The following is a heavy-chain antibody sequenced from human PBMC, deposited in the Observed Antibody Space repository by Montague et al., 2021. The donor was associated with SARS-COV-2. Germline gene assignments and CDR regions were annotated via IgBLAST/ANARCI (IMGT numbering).Heavy chain of an antibody. CDR1: SGSFSDFY. V-gene: IGHV4-34*01. J-gene: IGHJ3*01. CDR3: ARGQVTIFAVLIMLPAAGALDL. Sequence: SETLSLTCAVYSGSFSDFYWTWIRQSPGKGLEWIGEINHTGSATYNPSLKGRVTLSRDTSKNQFSLKLQSVTAADTATYYCARGQVTIFAVLIMLPAAGALDLWGQGTTVTVSS. D-gene: IGHD3-3*01. CDR2: INHTGSA.